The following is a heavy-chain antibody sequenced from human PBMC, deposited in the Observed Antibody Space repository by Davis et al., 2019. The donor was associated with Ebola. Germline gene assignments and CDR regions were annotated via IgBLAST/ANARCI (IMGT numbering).Heavy chain of an antibody. J-gene: IGHJ4*02. CDR1: GFTFSSYN. CDR3: ARDYYDSSGYWGGDH. Sequence: GESLKISCAASGFTFSSYNMNWVRQAPGKGLEWVSHISSSSSTIYYADSVKGRFTISRDNAKNSLYLQMNSLRDEDTAVYYCARDYYDSSGYWGGDHWGQGTLVTVSS. CDR2: ISSSSSTI. D-gene: IGHD3-22*01. V-gene: IGHV3-48*02.